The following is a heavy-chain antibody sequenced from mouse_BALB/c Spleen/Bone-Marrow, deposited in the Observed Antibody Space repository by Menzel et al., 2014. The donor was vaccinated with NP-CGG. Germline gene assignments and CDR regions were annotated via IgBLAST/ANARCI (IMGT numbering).Heavy chain of an antibody. CDR2: IDPSDSKT. J-gene: IGHJ3*01. CDR3: ARTAY. CDR1: GYTFTDYW. V-gene: IGHV1-69*02. Sequence: VQLQQSGAELVKPGAPVKLSCKASGYTFTDYWMNWVKQRPGRGLEWIGRIDPSDSKTHYNQKFKDKATLTVDKSSTTAYIQLSNLTSEDSTVYYCARTAYWGQGTLVTVSA.